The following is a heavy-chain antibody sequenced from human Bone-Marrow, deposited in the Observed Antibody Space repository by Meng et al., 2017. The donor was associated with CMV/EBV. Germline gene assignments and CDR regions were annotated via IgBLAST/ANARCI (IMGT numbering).Heavy chain of an antibody. J-gene: IGHJ6*02. CDR3: ARLPYYDFWSGYLADYYGMDV. D-gene: IGHD3-3*01. CDR2: IYPGDSDT. V-gene: IGHV5-51*01. CDR1: GYSFTSYW. Sequence: GESLKISCKGSGYSFTSYWIGWVRQMPGKGLEWMGIIYPGDSDTRYSPSFQGQVTISADKSISTAYLQWSSLKASDTAMYYCARLPYYDFWSGYLADYYGMDVWGQGTTVTVSS.